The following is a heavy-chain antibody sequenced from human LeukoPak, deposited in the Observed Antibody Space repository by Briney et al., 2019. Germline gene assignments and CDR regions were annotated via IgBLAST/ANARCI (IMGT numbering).Heavy chain of an antibody. J-gene: IGHJ4*02. V-gene: IGHV1-2*02. CDR1: GYTFTGYY. Sequence: ASVKVPCKASGYTFTGYYMHWVRQAPGQGLEWMGWINPNSGGTNYGQKFQGRVTMTRDTSISTAYMELSSLRSEDTAVYYCASPGAYYYDSSGYQMDYWGQGTLVTVSS. CDR3: ASPGAYYYDSSGYQMDY. D-gene: IGHD3-22*01. CDR2: INPNSGGT.